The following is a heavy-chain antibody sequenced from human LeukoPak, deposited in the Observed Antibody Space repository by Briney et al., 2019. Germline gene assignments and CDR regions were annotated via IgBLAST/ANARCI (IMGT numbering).Heavy chain of an antibody. CDR2: INSDGSST. CDR1: GFTFSSYW. D-gene: IGHD6-13*01. V-gene: IGHV3-74*01. CDR3: ARDTALYSSSWIYYMDV. Sequence: GGSLRLSCAASGFTFSSYWMHWVRQAPGKGLVWVSRINSDGSSTSYADSVKGRFTISRDNAKNSLYLQMNSLRAEDTAVYYCARDTALYSSSWIYYMDVWGKGTTVTVSS. J-gene: IGHJ6*03.